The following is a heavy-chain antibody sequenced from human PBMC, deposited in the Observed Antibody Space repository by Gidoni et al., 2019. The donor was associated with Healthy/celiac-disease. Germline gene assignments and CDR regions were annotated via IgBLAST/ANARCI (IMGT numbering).Heavy chain of an antibody. Sequence: QVLLVQSGAEVTKPGASVQVSCKASGYSFPSYDINWVRQATGQGLEWMGWMNPNSGNTGYAQKFQGRVTMTRNTSISTAYMELSSLRSEDTAVYYCARARYSSSWYYTYYYMDVWGKGTTVTVSS. D-gene: IGHD6-13*01. J-gene: IGHJ6*03. CDR1: GYSFPSYD. V-gene: IGHV1-8*01. CDR3: ARARYSSSWYYTYYYMDV. CDR2: MNPNSGNT.